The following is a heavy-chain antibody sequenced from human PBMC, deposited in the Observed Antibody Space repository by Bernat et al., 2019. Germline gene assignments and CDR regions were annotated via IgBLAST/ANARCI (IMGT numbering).Heavy chain of an antibody. CDR3: ARDKAGYCSSGSCYRPQYFQH. CDR2: IYSGGST. V-gene: IGHV3-53*01. D-gene: IGHD2-15*01. J-gene: IGHJ1*01. CDR1: GFTVSSNY. Sequence: EVQMEESGGGLIQPGGSLRLSCAASGFTVSSNYMSWVRQAPGKGLEWVAVIYSGGSTYYADSAKGRFTISRDNTKNTLYLQMNSLRAEDTAVYYCARDKAGYCSSGSCYRPQYFQHWGQGTLVTVSS.